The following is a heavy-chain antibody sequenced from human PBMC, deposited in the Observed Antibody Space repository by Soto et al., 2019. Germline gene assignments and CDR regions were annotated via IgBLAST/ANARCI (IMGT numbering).Heavy chain of an antibody. CDR2: ISYDGSNK. J-gene: IGHJ4*02. Sequence: GGSLRLSCAASGFTFSSYAMHWVRQAPGKGREWVAVISYDGSNKYYADSVKGRFTISRDNSKNTLYLQMNSLRAEDTAVYYCATLPLEDFDYWGRGTLVTVSS. CDR3: ATLPLEDFDY. V-gene: IGHV3-30-3*01. CDR1: GFTFSSYA.